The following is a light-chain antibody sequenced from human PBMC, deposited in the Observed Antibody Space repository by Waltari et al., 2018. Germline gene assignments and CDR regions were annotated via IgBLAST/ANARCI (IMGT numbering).Light chain of an antibody. J-gene: IGLJ3*02. V-gene: IGLV3-21*04. Sequence: SSVLTQPPSVSVAPGKTARVTCGGDNIEAKSVNWYQQKAGQAPVLVVFYEHDRPSGIPERFSGSISGNTATLTISRVEVGDEADYYCQVWDNSRDQVVFGGGTKLAVL. CDR1: NIEAKS. CDR2: YEH. CDR3: QVWDNSRDQVV.